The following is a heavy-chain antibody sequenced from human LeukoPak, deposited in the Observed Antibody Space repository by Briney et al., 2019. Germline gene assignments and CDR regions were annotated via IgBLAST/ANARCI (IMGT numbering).Heavy chain of an antibody. Sequence: SETLSLTCAVYGGSFSGYYWSWIRQPPGKGLEWIGEINHSGSTNYNPSLKSRVTISVDTSKNQFSLKLSSVTAADTAVYYCAASGMATITAFDYWGQGTLVTVSS. D-gene: IGHD5-24*01. V-gene: IGHV4-34*01. J-gene: IGHJ4*02. CDR3: AASGMATITAFDY. CDR1: GGSFSGYY. CDR2: INHSGST.